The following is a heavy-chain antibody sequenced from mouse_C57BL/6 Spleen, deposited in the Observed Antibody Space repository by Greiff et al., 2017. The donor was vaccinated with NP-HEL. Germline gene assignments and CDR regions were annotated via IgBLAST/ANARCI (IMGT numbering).Heavy chain of an antibody. J-gene: IGHJ4*01. D-gene: IGHD1-1*02. CDR2: LDLSDSYT. CDR3: ARSGGKYYYAMDY. CDR1: GYTFTSYW. Sequence: QVQLQQPGAELVMPGASVKLSCKASGYTFTSYWMHWVKQRPGQGLEWIGELDLSDSYTNYNQKFKGKSTLTVDKSSSTAYMQLSSLTSEDTAVYYCARSGGKYYYAMDYWGQGTSVTVSS. V-gene: IGHV1-69*01.